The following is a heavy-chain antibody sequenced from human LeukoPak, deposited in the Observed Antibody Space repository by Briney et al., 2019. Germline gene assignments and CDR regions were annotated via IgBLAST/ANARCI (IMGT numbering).Heavy chain of an antibody. V-gene: IGHV3-15*01. CDR2: IKSKTDGGTT. CDR3: TTGNSGSYYFPFDY. J-gene: IGHJ4*02. Sequence: GGSLRLSCAASGFTFSNAWMSWVRQAPGKGLEWVGRIKSKTDGGTTDYAAPVKGRFTISRDDSKNTLYLQMNSLKTEDTAMYYCTTGNSGSYYFPFDYWGQGTLVTVSS. D-gene: IGHD1-26*01. CDR1: GFTFSNAW.